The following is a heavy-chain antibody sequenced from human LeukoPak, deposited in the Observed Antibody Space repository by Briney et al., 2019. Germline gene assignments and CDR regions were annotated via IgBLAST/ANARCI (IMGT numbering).Heavy chain of an antibody. CDR2: ISHGGHT. V-gene: IGHV4-4*02. CDR3: ARDSTTQAFLEWLLSGYPLDY. D-gene: IGHD3-3*01. J-gene: IGHJ4*02. CDR1: GDSISSNNW. Sequence: PSETLSLTCAVSGDSISSNNWWSWVRQPPGRGLEWVGEISHGGHTNYNPSLKSRVTISLDKSKNQFSLTVTSVTAADTAVYYCARDSTTQAFLEWLLSGYPLDYWGQGTLVTVSS.